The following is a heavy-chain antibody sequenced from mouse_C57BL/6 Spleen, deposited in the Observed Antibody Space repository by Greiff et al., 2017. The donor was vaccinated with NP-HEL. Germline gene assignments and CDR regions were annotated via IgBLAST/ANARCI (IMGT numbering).Heavy chain of an antibody. CDR2: ISYDGSN. CDR1: GYSITSGYY. J-gene: IGHJ4*01. D-gene: IGHD1-1*01. CDR3: ARDAPYYYGSSPHAMDY. V-gene: IGHV3-6*01. Sequence: DVQLQESGPGLVKPSQSLSLTCSVTGYSITSGYYWNWLRQFPGNKLEWMGYISYDGSNNYNPSLKNRISITRDTSKNQFFLKLNSVTTEDTATYYCARDAPYYYGSSPHAMDYWGQGTSVTVSS.